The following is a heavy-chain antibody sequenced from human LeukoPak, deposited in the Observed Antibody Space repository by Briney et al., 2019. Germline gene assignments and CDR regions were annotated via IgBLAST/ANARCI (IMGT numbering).Heavy chain of an antibody. D-gene: IGHD2/OR15-2a*01. CDR1: GGSISSYY. Sequence: SETLSLTCTVSGGSISSYYWSWIRQPPGKGLEWIGYIYYSGSTNYNPSLKSRVTISVDTSKNQSSLKLSSVTAADTAVYYCARDNRWGAFDIWGQGTMVTVSS. CDR2: IYYSGST. CDR3: ARDNRWGAFDI. V-gene: IGHV4-59*01. J-gene: IGHJ3*02.